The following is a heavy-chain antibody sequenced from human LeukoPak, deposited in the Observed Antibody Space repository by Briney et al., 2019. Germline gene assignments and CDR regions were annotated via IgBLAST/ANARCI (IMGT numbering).Heavy chain of an antibody. Sequence: SQTLSLTCAISGDSVSRNNAGWNWIRQSPSRGLEWLGRTYYRSKWCSDFAPSVRNRITIDPDTSKNQFSLQLNSVTPEDTAVYYCAREKVAVSGIYFDYWGQGTLVTVSS. D-gene: IGHD6-19*01. CDR1: GDSVSRNNAG. CDR2: TYYRSKWCS. J-gene: IGHJ4*02. CDR3: AREKVAVSGIYFDY. V-gene: IGHV6-1*01.